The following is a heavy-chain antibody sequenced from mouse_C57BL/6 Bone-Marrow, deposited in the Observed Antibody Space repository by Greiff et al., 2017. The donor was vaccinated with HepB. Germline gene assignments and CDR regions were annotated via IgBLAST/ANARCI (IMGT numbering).Heavy chain of an antibody. CDR1: GYTFTSYW. CDR2: IDPSDSYT. J-gene: IGHJ3*01. V-gene: IGHV1-59*01. D-gene: IGHD3-1*01. CDR3: ARSEGYPWFAY. Sequence: QVQLKQPGAELVRPGTSVKLSCKASGYTFTSYWMHWVKQRPGQGLEWIGVIDPSDSYTNYNQKFKGKATLTVDTSSSTAYMQLSSLTSEDSAVYYCARSEGYPWFAYWGQGTLVTVSA.